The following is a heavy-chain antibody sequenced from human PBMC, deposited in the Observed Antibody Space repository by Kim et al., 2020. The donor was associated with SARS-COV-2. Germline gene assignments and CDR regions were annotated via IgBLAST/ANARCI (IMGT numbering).Heavy chain of an antibody. CDR2: MNPNSGNT. Sequence: ASVKVSCKASGYTFTSYDINWVRQATGQGLEWMGWMNPNSGNTGYAQKFQGRVTMTRNTSISTAYMELSSLRSEDTAVYYCARPNCSSTSCYYYYYYGMDACGQGTTVTVSS. D-gene: IGHD2-2*01. CDR3: ARPNCSSTSCYYYYYYGMDA. V-gene: IGHV1-8*01. CDR1: GYTFTSYD. J-gene: IGHJ6*02.